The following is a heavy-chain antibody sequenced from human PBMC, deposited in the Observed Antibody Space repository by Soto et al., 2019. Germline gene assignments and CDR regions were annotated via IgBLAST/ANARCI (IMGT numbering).Heavy chain of an antibody. V-gene: IGHV3-48*02. CDR2: VSSHSSTV. J-gene: IGHJ5*02. CDR1: GFTFSSYS. Sequence: GGSLRLSCTASGFTFSSYSMNWVRQAPGKGLGWISYVSSHSSTVYYADSVKGRFTISRDNAGNSLYLQMNSLRDEDTAVYYCVRDGSGNLYLNWFDPWGQGTLVTVSS. CDR3: VRDGSGNLYLNWFDP. D-gene: IGHD6-19*01.